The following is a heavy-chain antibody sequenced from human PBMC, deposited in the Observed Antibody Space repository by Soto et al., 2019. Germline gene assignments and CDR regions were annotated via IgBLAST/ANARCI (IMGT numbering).Heavy chain of an antibody. Sequence: VASVKVSCKASGYTFTSYGISWVRQAPGQGLEWMGWISAYNGNTNYAQKLQGRVTMTTDTSTSTAYMELRSLRSDDTAVYYCARDLGQIRTGGYCSSTSCPNSYGMDVWGQGTTVTVSS. V-gene: IGHV1-18*01. D-gene: IGHD2-2*01. CDR3: ARDLGQIRTGGYCSSTSCPNSYGMDV. CDR1: GYTFTSYG. J-gene: IGHJ6*02. CDR2: ISAYNGNT.